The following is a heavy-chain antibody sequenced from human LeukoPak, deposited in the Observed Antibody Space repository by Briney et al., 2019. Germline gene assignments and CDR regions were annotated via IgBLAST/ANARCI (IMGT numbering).Heavy chain of an antibody. Sequence: GGSLRLSCAASGFTFSSYSMNWVRQAPGKGLEWVSSISSSSSYIYYADSVKGRFTISRDNAKNSLYLQMNGLRAEDTAVYYCATFQTYYYDSSGYYYFDYWGQGTLVTVSS. CDR3: ATFQTYYYDSSGYYYFDY. D-gene: IGHD3-22*01. CDR2: ISSSSSYI. J-gene: IGHJ4*02. CDR1: GFTFSSYS. V-gene: IGHV3-21*01.